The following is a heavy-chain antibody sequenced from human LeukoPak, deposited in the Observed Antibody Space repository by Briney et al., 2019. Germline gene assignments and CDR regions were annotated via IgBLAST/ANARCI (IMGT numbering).Heavy chain of an antibody. J-gene: IGHJ4*02. V-gene: IGHV3-30*02. CDR1: GFTFSIYG. CDR3: ATSFLEWLFFDY. Sequence: GGSLRLSCAASGFTFSIYGMHWVRQAPGKGLEWVAFIRYDAGNQYYADSVKGRFTISRDNSKNTLYLQMNSLRAEDTAVYYCATSFLEWLFFDYWGQGTLVTVSS. CDR2: IRYDAGNQ. D-gene: IGHD3-3*01.